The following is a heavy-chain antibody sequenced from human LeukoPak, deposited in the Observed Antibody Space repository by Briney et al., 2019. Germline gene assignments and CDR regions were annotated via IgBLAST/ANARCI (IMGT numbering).Heavy chain of an antibody. Sequence: ASVKVSCKASGYTFTGYYMHWVRQAHGQGLEWMGWINPNSGGTNYAQKFQGRVTMTRDTSISTAYMELSRLRSDDTAVYYCARVDSSSWYDYWRQGTLVTVSS. CDR3: ARVDSSSWYDY. CDR2: INPNSGGT. J-gene: IGHJ4*02. CDR1: GYTFTGYY. D-gene: IGHD6-13*01. V-gene: IGHV1-2*02.